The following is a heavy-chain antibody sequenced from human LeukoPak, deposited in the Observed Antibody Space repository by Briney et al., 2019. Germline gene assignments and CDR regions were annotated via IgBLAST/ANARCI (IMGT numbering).Heavy chain of an antibody. CDR2: IYHSGST. CDR1: GYSISSGHY. D-gene: IGHD6-19*01. J-gene: IGHJ4*02. V-gene: IGHV4-38-2*01. Sequence: SETLSLTCAVSGYSISSGHYWGWIRQPPGQGLEWIGSIYHSGSTYYNPSLKSRVTISADTSKNQFSLKLSSVTAADTAVYYCARVHQEGQWLVLDYWGQGTLVTVSS. CDR3: ARVHQEGQWLVLDY.